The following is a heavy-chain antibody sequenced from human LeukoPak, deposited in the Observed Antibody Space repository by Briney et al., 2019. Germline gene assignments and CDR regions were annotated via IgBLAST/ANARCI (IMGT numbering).Heavy chain of an antibody. J-gene: IGHJ4*02. D-gene: IGHD3-10*01. CDR1: GGSISSYY. CDR2: ISWNSGSI. CDR3: AKGFGGTKADYFDY. V-gene: IGHV3-9*01. Sequence: LSLTCTVSGGSISSYYWRWLRQPPGKGLEWVSGISWNSGSIGYADPVKGRFTISRDNAKNSLYLQMNSLRAEDTALYYCAKGFGGTKADYFDYWGQGTLVTVSS.